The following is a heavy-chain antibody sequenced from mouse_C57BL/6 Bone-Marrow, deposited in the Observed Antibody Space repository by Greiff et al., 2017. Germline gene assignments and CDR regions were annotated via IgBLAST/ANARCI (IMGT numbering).Heavy chain of an antibody. D-gene: IGHD2-2*01. CDR3: ARYYYGYHWYFDV. CDR1: GYTFTNYW. J-gene: IGHJ1*03. V-gene: IGHV1-63*01. CDR2: IYPGGGYT. Sequence: VQLQQSGAELVRPGTSVKMSCKASGYTFTNYWLGWAKQRPGHGLEWIGDIYPGGGYTNYNEKFKGKATLTADKSSSTADMQFSSLTSEDSAIYYCARYYYGYHWYFDVWGTGTTVTVSS.